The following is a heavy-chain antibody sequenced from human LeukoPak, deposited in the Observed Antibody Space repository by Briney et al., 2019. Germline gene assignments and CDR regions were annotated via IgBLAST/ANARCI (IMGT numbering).Heavy chain of an antibody. CDR3: ARYNSGTMDY. Sequence: GGSLRLSCAATGFSFTTYWTHWVRQAPGKGLVWVSRINSDGSTTTYADSVKGRFTISRDNSNNALFLQMDSLRAEDTAMYYCARYNSGTMDYWGQGALVTVSS. J-gene: IGHJ4*02. CDR1: GFSFTTYW. CDR2: INSDGSTT. V-gene: IGHV3-74*01. D-gene: IGHD1-1*01.